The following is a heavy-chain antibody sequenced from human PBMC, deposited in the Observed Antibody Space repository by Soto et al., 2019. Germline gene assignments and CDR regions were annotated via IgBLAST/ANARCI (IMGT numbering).Heavy chain of an antibody. J-gene: IGHJ2*01. CDR1: GFTFSSYS. D-gene: IGHD4-17*01. CDR3: ARDPSRDGDPWYFDL. CDR2: ISSSSSTI. Sequence: EVQLVESGGGLVQPGGSLRLSCAASGFTFSSYSMNWVRQAPGKGLEWVSYISSSSSTIYYADSVKGRFTISRDNAKNSLYLQMNSLRDEDTAVYYCARDPSRDGDPWYFDLWGRGTLVTVSS. V-gene: IGHV3-48*02.